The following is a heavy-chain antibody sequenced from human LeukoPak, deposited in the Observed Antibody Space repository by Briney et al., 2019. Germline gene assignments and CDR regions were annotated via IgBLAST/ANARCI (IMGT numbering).Heavy chain of an antibody. CDR3: ARDIVVVPAAMRVYYYYGMDV. Sequence: GWSLRLSCAASGFTFSSYWMSWVRQAPGKGLEWVANIKQDGSEKYYVDSVKGRFTISRDNAKNSLYLQMNSLRAEDTAVYYCARDIVVVPAAMRVYYYYGMDVWGQGTTVTVSS. D-gene: IGHD2-2*01. J-gene: IGHJ6*02. V-gene: IGHV3-7*01. CDR1: GFTFSSYW. CDR2: IKQDGSEK.